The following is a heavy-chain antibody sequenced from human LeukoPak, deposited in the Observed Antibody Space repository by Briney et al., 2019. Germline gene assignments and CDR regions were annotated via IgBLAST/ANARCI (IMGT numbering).Heavy chain of an antibody. Sequence: GGSLRLSCAASGFTFSSYGMHWVRQAPGKGLEWVAFIRYDGSNKYYADSVKGRFTISRDNSKNTLYLQMNSLRAEDTAVYYCAKDRGIFGVEIDYWGQGTLVTVSS. J-gene: IGHJ4*02. CDR2: IRYDGSNK. CDR1: GFTFSSYG. V-gene: IGHV3-30*02. CDR3: AKDRGIFGVEIDY. D-gene: IGHD3-3*01.